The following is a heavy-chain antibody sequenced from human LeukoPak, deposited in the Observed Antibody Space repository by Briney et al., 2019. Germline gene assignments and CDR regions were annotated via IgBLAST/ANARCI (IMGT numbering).Heavy chain of an antibody. V-gene: IGHV4-34*01. Sequence: SETLSLTCAVYGGSFSGYYWSWIRQPPGKGLEWIGEINHSGSTNYNPSLKSRVTISVDTSKNQFSLKLSSVTAADTAVYHCARDHRSYYDSSGYRFDYWGQGTLVTVSS. D-gene: IGHD3-22*01. CDR3: ARDHRSYYDSSGYRFDY. J-gene: IGHJ4*02. CDR1: GGSFSGYY. CDR2: INHSGST.